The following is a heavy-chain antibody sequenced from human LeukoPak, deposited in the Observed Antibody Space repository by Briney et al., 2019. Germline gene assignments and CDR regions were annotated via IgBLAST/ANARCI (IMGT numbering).Heavy chain of an antibody. CDR3: ARGAAGTTPDYYYFGLDV. J-gene: IGHJ6*02. CDR2: IYPGDSDT. D-gene: IGHD1-7*01. Sequence: GESLKISCKGSGYRFTDYWIGWVRQMPGKGLEWMRIIYPGDSDTRYGPSFQGQVTISADKSINTAHLQWSSLKASDTAMYYCARGAAGTTPDYYYFGLDVWGQGTTVRVSS. V-gene: IGHV5-51*01. CDR1: GYRFTDYW.